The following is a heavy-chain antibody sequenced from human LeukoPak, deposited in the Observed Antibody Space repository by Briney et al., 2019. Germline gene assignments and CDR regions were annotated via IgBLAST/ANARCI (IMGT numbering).Heavy chain of an antibody. CDR3: ARRTGYYDGFDY. CDR1: GGSISSYY. J-gene: IGHJ4*02. Sequence: PSETLSLTCTVSGGSISSYYWSWIRQPPGKGLEWIGYIYYSGSTNYNPSLKSRVTMSVDTSKNQLSLKLSSVTAADTAVYYCARRTGYYDGFDYWGQGTLVTVSS. CDR2: IYYSGST. D-gene: IGHD3/OR15-3a*01. V-gene: IGHV4-59*01.